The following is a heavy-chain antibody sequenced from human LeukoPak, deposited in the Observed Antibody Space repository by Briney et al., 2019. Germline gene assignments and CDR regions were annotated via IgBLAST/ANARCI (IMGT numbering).Heavy chain of an antibody. CDR3: ARGLKGNNWFDP. Sequence: ASVKVSCKASGYTFTGYYMHWVRQAPGQGLEWMGWINPNSGGTNYTQKFQGRVTMTRDTSISTAYMELSRLRSDDTAVYYCARGLKGNNWFDPWGRGTLVTVSS. CDR1: GYTFTGYY. V-gene: IGHV1-2*02. J-gene: IGHJ5*02. CDR2: INPNSGGT.